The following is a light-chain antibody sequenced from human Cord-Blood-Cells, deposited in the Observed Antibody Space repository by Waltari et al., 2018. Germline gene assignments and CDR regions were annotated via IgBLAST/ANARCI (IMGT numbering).Light chain of an antibody. CDR3: SSYTSSSTFWV. CDR2: EVS. J-gene: IGLJ3*02. CDR1: SSDVGGYNY. Sequence: QSALTQPASVSGSPGQSITIPCTGTSSDVGGYNYVSWYQQHPGKAPKLMIYEVSKRPSGVSNRFSGSKSGNTASLTISGLQAEDEADYYCSSYTSSSTFWVFGGGTKLTVL. V-gene: IGLV2-14*01.